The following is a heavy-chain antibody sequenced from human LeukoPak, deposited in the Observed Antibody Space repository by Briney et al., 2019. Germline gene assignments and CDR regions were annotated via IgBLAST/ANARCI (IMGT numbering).Heavy chain of an antibody. V-gene: IGHV4-59*12. Sequence: SETLSLTCTVSGGSISSYYWSWIRQPPGKGLEWIGDVYHSGSTHYNPSLKSRVTISVDRSKNQFSLKLTSVTAADTAVYFCARGTPPPAWFDPWGQGTLVTVSS. J-gene: IGHJ5*02. CDR3: ARGTPPPAWFDP. CDR2: VYHSGST. CDR1: GGSISSYY.